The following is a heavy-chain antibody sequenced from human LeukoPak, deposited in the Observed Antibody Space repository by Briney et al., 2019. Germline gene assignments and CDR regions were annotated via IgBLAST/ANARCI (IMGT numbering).Heavy chain of an antibody. Sequence: GESLRLSCAASGFTFSSYAMSWVRQAPGKGLEGASTISSSGGSTYYADSVKGRFTISRDNAKNSLNLQMNSLRAEDTALYYCARTPSGDSSGYYTDSFNIWGQGTMVTVSS. V-gene: IGHV3-23*01. J-gene: IGHJ3*02. CDR3: ARTPSGDSSGYYTDSFNI. CDR2: ISSSGGST. CDR1: GFTFSSYA. D-gene: IGHD3-22*01.